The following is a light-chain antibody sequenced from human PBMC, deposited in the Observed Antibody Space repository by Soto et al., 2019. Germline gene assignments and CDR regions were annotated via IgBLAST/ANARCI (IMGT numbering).Light chain of an antibody. V-gene: IGKV1-27*01. CDR2: AAS. CDR3: QKYNSAPAIT. J-gene: IGKJ5*01. Sequence: DIQMTQSPSSLSASVGDRVIITCRASQGIDNYLAWYQQKPGKVPKLLIYAASTLQSGVPSRFSGSGSGTDFTLTISSLQPEDVATYYCQKYNSAPAITFCQGTRLEIK. CDR1: QGIDNY.